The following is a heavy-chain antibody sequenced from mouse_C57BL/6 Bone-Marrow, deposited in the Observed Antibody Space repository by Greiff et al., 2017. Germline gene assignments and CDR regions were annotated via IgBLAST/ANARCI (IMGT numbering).Heavy chain of an antibody. D-gene: IGHD2-2*01. V-gene: IGHV1-81*01. Sequence: VQLQQSGAELARPGASVKLSCKASGYTFTSYGISWVKQRTGQGLEWIGEIYPRSGNTYSNEKFKGKATLTADKSSSTAYMELRSLTSEDSAVYFCARTGYLAYWGQGTLVTVSA. CDR1: GYTFTSYG. CDR2: IYPRSGNT. J-gene: IGHJ3*01. CDR3: ARTGYLAY.